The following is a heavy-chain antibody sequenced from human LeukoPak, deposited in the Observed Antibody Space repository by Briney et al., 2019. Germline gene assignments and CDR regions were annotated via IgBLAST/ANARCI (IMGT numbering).Heavy chain of an antibody. J-gene: IGHJ5*02. D-gene: IGHD3-10*01. CDR1: GCSVSSGSYY. CDR2: IYYSGST. V-gene: IGHV4-61*01. CDR3: ARGIRWFREFVPPPSNWFEP. Sequence: PSETLSLTCTVSGCSVSSGSYYWSWIRQPRGEGLEWIGYIYYSGSTNYNPSLKSRVTISVDTSKNQFSLKLSSVTAADTAVYYCARGIRWFREFVPPPSNWFEPWGQGTLVTVSS.